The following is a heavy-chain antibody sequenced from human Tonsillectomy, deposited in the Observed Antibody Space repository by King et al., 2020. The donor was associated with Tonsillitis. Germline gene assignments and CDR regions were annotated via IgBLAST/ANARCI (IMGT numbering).Heavy chain of an antibody. CDR3: ARREELVGAFDY. V-gene: IGHV4-39*01. J-gene: IGHJ4*02. CDR2: IYYSGST. Sequence: LQLQESGPGLVKPSETLSLTCTVSGGSISSSSYYWGWIRQPPGKGLEWIGSIYYSGSTYYNPSLKSRVTISVDTSKNQFSLKLSSVTAADTAVYYCARREELVGAFDYWGQGTLVTVSS. CDR1: GGSISSSSYY. D-gene: IGHD1-26*01.